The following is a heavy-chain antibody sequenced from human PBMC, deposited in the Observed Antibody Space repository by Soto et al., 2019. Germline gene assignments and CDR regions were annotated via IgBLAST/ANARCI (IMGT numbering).Heavy chain of an antibody. CDR2: IIPITGTT. CDR1: GGIFSSYA. J-gene: IGHJ2*01. Sequence: QVQLVQSGAEVKKPGSSVTVSCKVSGGIFSSYAIGWVRQAHGQGLEWMAGIIPITGTTNRAQKFQGRVTVTADESTTTVYMELSSLTAEDTAVYYCAREYSSSSQYLYFDVWGRVTLVTVSS. V-gene: IGHV1-69*01. D-gene: IGHD6-6*01. CDR3: AREYSSSSQYLYFDV.